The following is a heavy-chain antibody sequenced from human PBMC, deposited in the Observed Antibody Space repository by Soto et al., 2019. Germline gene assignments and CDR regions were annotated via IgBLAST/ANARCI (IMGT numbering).Heavy chain of an antibody. J-gene: IGHJ5*02. D-gene: IGHD2-21*02. CDR2: ISVGTGKT. Sequence: QVQLVQSGAEVKKPGASVKVSCKASGYTFSNYAMHWVRQAPGQRVEWMGWISVGTGKTKYSQKFQGRVTITRDTSAGTAYMELSSLDSEDTAVYYCARWGGNSEHSSWGQGTLVIVSS. CDR3: ARWGGNSEHSS. V-gene: IGHV1-3*01. CDR1: GYTFSNYA.